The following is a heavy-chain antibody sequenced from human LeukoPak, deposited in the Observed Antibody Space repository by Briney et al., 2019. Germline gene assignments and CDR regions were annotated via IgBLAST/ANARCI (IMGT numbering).Heavy chain of an antibody. Sequence: GSSVKVSCKASGGTFSSYAISWVRQAPGQGLEWMGGIIPIFGTANYAQKFQGRVTITADESTSTAYMELSSLRSEDTAVYYCASYQYSSSWWYFDYWGQGTLVTVSS. CDR1: GGTFSSYA. CDR3: ASYQYSSSWWYFDY. J-gene: IGHJ4*02. CDR2: IIPIFGTA. V-gene: IGHV1-69*01. D-gene: IGHD6-13*01.